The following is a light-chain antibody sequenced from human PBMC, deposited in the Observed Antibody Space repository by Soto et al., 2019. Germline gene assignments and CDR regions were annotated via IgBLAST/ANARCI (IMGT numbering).Light chain of an antibody. CDR1: SSNIGNNF. Sequence: QLVLTQPPAASGTPGQRVTMSCSGTSSNIGNNFVFWYQHLPGTAPKLLIYRSDQRPSGVPDRFSASKSGASASLAISGLRSEDESEYYCASWDDNLSGVVFGGGTQLTVL. CDR3: ASWDDNLSGVV. J-gene: IGLJ3*02. V-gene: IGLV1-47*01. CDR2: RSD.